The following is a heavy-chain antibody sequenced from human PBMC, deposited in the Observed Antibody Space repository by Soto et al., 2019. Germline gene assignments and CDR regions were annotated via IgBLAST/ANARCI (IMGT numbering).Heavy chain of an antibody. J-gene: IGHJ5*02. CDR1: GGSISSSSYY. CDR2: IYYSGST. Sequence: SETLSLTCTVSGGSISSSSYYWGWIRQPPGKGLEWIGSIYYSGSTYYNPSLKSRVTISVDTSKNQFSLKLSSVTAADTAVYYCAVREKIYGSWFDPWGQGTLVTVSS. D-gene: IGHD5-12*01. V-gene: IGHV4-39*01. CDR3: AVREKIYGSWFDP.